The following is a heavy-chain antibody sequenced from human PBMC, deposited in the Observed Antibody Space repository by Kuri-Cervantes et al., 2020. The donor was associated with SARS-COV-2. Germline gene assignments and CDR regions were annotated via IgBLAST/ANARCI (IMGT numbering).Heavy chain of an antibody. CDR3: AREVIAAAARGSLTWFDP. CDR2: IYYSGSI. J-gene: IGHJ5*02. D-gene: IGHD6-13*01. V-gene: IGHV4-31*03. CDR1: GGSISSGGYY. Sequence: LRLSCTVSGGSISSGGYYWSWIRQHPGEGLEWIGYIYYSGSIYYNPSLKSRVAISVDTSKNLLSLKLSSVTAADTAVYYCAREVIAAAARGSLTWFDPWGQGTLVTVSS.